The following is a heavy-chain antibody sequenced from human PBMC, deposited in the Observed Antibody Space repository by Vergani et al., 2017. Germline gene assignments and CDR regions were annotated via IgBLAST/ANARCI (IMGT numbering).Heavy chain of an antibody. CDR2: ISSSGSYI. Sequence: VQLVESGGGVVQPGRSLRLSCAASGFIFSTYDMNWVRQAPGKGLEWVASISSSGSYIYYADSVKGRFTISRDNAKNSLYLQMNTLRAEDTAIYYCARAGEGEGDYFDNWGQGTLVTVSS. D-gene: IGHD1-14*01. V-gene: IGHV3-21*01. CDR1: GFIFSTYD. CDR3: ARAGEGEGDYFDN. J-gene: IGHJ4*02.